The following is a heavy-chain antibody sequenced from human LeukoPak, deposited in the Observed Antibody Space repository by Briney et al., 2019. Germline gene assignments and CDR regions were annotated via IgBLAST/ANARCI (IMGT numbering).Heavy chain of an antibody. V-gene: IGHV4-59*08. CDR2: TYYSGST. Sequence: SETPSLTCTVSGGSISSYYWSWIRQPPGKGLEWIGYTYYSGSTNYNPSLKSRVTISVDTSKNQFSLKLSSVTAADTAVYYCARPRSFGWELAFDYWGQGTLVTVSS. CDR3: ARPRSFGWELAFDY. J-gene: IGHJ4*02. CDR1: GGSISSYY. D-gene: IGHD1-26*01.